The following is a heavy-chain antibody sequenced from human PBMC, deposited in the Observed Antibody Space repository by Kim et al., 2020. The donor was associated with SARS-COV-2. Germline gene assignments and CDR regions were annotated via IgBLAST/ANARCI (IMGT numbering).Heavy chain of an antibody. Sequence: PDPVKARLTISRDISKNTLYLEMNNLRVDDTAVYYCAKAGGGRFYDFWGQGTLVTVSS. V-gene: IGHV3-23*01. J-gene: IGHJ4*02. D-gene: IGHD3-3*01. CDR3: AKAGGGRFYDF.